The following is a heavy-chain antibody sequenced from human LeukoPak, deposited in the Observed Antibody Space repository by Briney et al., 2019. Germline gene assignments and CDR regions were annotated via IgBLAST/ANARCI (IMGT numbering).Heavy chain of an antibody. CDR3: SKAQGYFDY. CDR1: EFTFSSYA. J-gene: IGHJ4*02. V-gene: IGHV3-23*01. Sequence: PGGSLRPSCAASEFTFSSYAMSWVRQAPGKGLEWVSTISDSGGSTYYADSVRGRFTVSRDNSKNTLYLQMNSLRVEDTAVYYCSKAQGYFDYWGQGTLVTVSS. CDR2: ISDSGGST.